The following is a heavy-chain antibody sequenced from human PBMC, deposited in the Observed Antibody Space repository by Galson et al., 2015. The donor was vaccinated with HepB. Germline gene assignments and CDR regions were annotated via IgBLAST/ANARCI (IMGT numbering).Heavy chain of an antibody. V-gene: IGHV3-13*01. CDR2: IATAGDS. CDR1: GFTFSSYD. Sequence: SLRLSCAASGFTFSSYDMHWVRQAKGEGLEWVSTIATAGDSYYPGSVKGRFTISRENAKNSLYLQMNNLGAGDTAVYYCARGYCSGGTCYGSGMDVRGQGTTVTVSS. J-gene: IGHJ6*02. CDR3: ARGYCSGGTCYGSGMDV. D-gene: IGHD2-15*01.